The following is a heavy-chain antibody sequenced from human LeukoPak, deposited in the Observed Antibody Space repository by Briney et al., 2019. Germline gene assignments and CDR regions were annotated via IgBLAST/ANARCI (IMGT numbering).Heavy chain of an antibody. CDR1: VYTFWNYF. J-gene: IGHJ4*02. CDR3: AREGYYGSGSPPSLYFDY. V-gene: IGHV3-30-3*01. Sequence: GGFLRLSCAASVYTFWNYFIHWVRQAPCKGREWLAVTSSDLNVKLYADSVKGRFTISRDNSRSTLYLQMNSLRPEDTAIYYCAREGYYGSGSPPSLYFDYWGQGTLVTVSS. D-gene: IGHD3-10*01. CDR2: TSSDLNVK.